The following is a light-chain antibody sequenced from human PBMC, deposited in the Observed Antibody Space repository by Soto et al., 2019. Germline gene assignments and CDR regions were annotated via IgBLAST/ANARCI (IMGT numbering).Light chain of an antibody. CDR3: QQYHKWPLT. Sequence: EIVMTQSPVTLSVSPGERAILSCRASQSVTSNLAWYQQKPGQAPRLLIYTTSTRATGIPARFSGSGSQTEFTLTISSLQSEDFAVYYCQQYHKWPLTFGQGTKVEIK. J-gene: IGKJ1*01. CDR2: TTS. CDR1: QSVTSN. V-gene: IGKV3-15*01.